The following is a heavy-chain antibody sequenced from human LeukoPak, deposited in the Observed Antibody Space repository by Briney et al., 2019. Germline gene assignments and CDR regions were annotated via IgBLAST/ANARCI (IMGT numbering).Heavy chain of an antibody. CDR1: GVSLSYYY. D-gene: IGHD2-21*02. J-gene: IGHJ4*02. V-gene: IGHV4-34*01. CDR3: ARGGFYCGDDCYVDY. Sequence: PSETLSLTCAVYGVSLSYYYWSWIRQSPEKGLEWIGEINRSGSTNYNPSLKSRVSISVDSTKNQFSLKLSPVNSVNPAIYYCARGGFYCGDDCYVDYWGQGALVTVSS. CDR2: INRSGST.